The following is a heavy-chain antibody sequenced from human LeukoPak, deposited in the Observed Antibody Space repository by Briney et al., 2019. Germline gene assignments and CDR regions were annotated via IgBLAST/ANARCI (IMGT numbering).Heavy chain of an antibody. CDR1: GFTFSSYW. CDR2: INSDGNLT. V-gene: IGHV3-74*03. J-gene: IGHJ3*02. CDR3: ARRGLVPAFDI. D-gene: IGHD3-10*02. Sequence: PGGSLRLSCAASGFTFSSYWMHWVRQAPGKGLVWISRINSDGNLTTYADSVKGRFTISRGNAKNTLYLQMNSLRADDTAVYYCARRGLVPAFDIWGQGTRVTVSS.